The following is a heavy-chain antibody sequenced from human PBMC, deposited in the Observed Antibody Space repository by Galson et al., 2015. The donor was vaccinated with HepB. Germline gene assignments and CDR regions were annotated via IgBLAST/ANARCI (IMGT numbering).Heavy chain of an antibody. D-gene: IGHD1-7*01. J-gene: IGHJ4*02. CDR1: GFTFSSYT. Sequence: SLRLSCAASGFTFSSYTMNWVRQAPGKGLEWLSYISTDSSTIYYADSVKGRFTISRDNAKNSLYLQMHSLRDEDTAVYYCARQELAGKWVTPALVYWGQGTLVTVSS. CDR3: ARQELAGKWVTPALVY. V-gene: IGHV3-48*02. CDR2: ISTDSSTI.